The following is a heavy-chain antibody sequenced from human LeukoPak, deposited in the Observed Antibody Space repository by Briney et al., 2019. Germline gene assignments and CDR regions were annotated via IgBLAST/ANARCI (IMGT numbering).Heavy chain of an antibody. CDR3: ARDAGNSAYYYNYAMDV. CDR2: ITSSGNYI. J-gene: IGHJ6*02. Sequence: GGSLRLSCAASGFTFSSSSMNWGRPAPGEGAEWATFITSSGNYIYYADSVKGRLTISIDNAKNSLFLQMNSLRAEDTAVYYCARDAGNSAYYYNYAMDVWGQGTTVSVSS. CDR1: GFTFSSSS. D-gene: IGHD4-23*01. V-gene: IGHV3-21*06.